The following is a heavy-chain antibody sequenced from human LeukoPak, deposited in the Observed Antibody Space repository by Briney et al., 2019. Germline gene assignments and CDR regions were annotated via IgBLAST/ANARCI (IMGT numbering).Heavy chain of an antibody. J-gene: IGHJ5*02. CDR2: ISWNSGYI. CDR1: GFTFSNYW. CDR3: AKDPYSSSWYSVWFDP. D-gene: IGHD6-13*01. V-gene: IGHV3-9*01. Sequence: GGSLRLSCAASGFTFSNYWMTWVRQAPGKGLEWVSGISWNSGYIGYADSVKGRFTISRDNAKNSLYLQMNSLRPEDTALYYCAKDPYSSSWYSVWFDPWGQGTLVTVSS.